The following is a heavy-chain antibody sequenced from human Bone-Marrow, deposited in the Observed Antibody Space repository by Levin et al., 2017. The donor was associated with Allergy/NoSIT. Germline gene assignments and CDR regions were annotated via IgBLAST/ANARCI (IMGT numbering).Heavy chain of an antibody. V-gene: IGHV1-69*13. Sequence: SVKVSCKASGGTFSSYAISWVRQAPGQGLEWMGGIIPIFGTANYAQKFQGRVTITADESTSTAYMELSSLRSEDTAVYYCATPLGRFGEPGGFDPWGQGTLVTVSS. J-gene: IGHJ5*02. CDR1: GGTFSSYA. CDR2: IIPIFGTA. CDR3: ATPLGRFGEPGGFDP. D-gene: IGHD3-10*01.